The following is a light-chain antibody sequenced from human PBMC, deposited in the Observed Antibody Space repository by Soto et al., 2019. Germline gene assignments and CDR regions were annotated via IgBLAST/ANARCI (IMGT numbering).Light chain of an antibody. Sequence: LTHSPGTLSLSPGERSARSCRGSQSVSSSYLAWYQQKPGQAPRLLIYGASSRATGIPDRFSGSGSGTDFTLTISRLEPEDFAVYYCQQYGSSPRTFGQGTKVDIK. V-gene: IGKV3-20*01. CDR1: QSVSSSY. J-gene: IGKJ1*01. CDR3: QQYGSSPRT. CDR2: GAS.